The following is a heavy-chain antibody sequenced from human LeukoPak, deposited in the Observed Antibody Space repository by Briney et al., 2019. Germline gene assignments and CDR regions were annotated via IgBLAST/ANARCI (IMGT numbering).Heavy chain of an antibody. V-gene: IGHV3-11*01. Sequence: GGSLRLSCAASGFTFSDYYMSWIRQAPGKGLEWVSYISSSGSTIYYADSVKGRFTISRDNAKNSLYLQMNSLRAEDTAVYYCAKGNSSSWLYYFDYWGQGTLVTVSS. CDR3: AKGNSSSWLYYFDY. J-gene: IGHJ4*02. D-gene: IGHD6-13*01. CDR1: GFTFSDYY. CDR2: ISSSGSTI.